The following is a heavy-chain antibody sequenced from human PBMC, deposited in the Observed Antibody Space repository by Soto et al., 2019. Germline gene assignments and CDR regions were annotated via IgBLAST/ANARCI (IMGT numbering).Heavy chain of an antibody. Sequence: PGESLKISCKGSGYSFTSYWIGWVRQMPGKGLEWVGRIDPSDSYTSYSPSFQGHVTISTDRSISTAYLQWSSLKASDTAMYHCARNITMDDYWGQGTQVTVSS. CDR1: GYSFTSYW. D-gene: IGHD1-20*01. J-gene: IGHJ4*02. CDR2: IDPSDSYT. V-gene: IGHV5-10-1*01. CDR3: ARNITMDDY.